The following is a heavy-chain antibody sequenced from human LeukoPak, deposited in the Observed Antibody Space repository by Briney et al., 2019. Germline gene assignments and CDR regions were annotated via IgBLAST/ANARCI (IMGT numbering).Heavy chain of an antibody. CDR1: GGSISSGGYY. V-gene: IGHV4-30-2*01. D-gene: IGHD6-19*01. J-gene: IGHJ4*02. CDR3: ARQIAVAGIQIDY. CDR2: IYHSGST. Sequence: SETLSLTCTVSGGSISSGGYYWSWIRQPPGKGLEWIGYIYHSGSTYYNPSLKSRVTISVDRSKNQFSLKLSSVTAADTAVYYCARQIAVAGIQIDYWGQGTLVTVSS.